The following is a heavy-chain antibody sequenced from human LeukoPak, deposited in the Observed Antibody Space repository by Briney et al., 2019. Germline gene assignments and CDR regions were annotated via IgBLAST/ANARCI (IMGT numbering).Heavy chain of an antibody. CDR3: ARDDGDSSSWSEKFDY. V-gene: IGHV1-46*01. D-gene: IGHD6-13*01. Sequence: ASVKVSCKPSGYTFTSYYMHWVRQAPGQGLEWMGIINPSGGSTSYAQKFQGRVTMTRDTSTSTVYMELSSLRSEDTAVYYCARDDGDSSSWSEKFDYWGQGTLVTVSS. CDR2: INPSGGST. CDR1: GYTFTSYY. J-gene: IGHJ4*02.